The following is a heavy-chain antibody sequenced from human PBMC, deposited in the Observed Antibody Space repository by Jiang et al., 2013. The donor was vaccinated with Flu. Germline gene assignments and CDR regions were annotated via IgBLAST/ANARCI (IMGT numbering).Heavy chain of an antibody. J-gene: IGHJ4*02. V-gene: IGHV4-59*01. Sequence: GSGLVKPSETLSLTCTVSGGSISSYYWSWIRQPPGKGLEWIGYIYYSGSTNYNPSLKSRVTISVDTSKNQFSLKLSSVAAADTAVYYCARATMVRGVITPAYYFDYWGQGTLVTVSS. CDR3: ARATMVRGVITPAYYFDY. CDR2: IYYSGST. CDR1: GGSISSYY. D-gene: IGHD3-10*01.